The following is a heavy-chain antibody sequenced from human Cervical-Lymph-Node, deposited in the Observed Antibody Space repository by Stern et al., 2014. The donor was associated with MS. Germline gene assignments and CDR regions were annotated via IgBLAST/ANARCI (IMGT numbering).Heavy chain of an antibody. CDR3: ATEKGACSGDYCHLTFDS. D-gene: IGHD3-22*01. CDR2: IWFDGTNE. Sequence: VQLVESGGGVIQPGRSLRLSCAASGFAFSRHGMHWVRQVPGKGLEWVAVIWFDGTNEKYEDSVKGRFTISRDNSKNSLYLQMNNLRVEDTAIYYCATEKGACSGDYCHLTFDSWGQGTLVTVSS. J-gene: IGHJ4*02. CDR1: GFAFSRHG. V-gene: IGHV3-33*03.